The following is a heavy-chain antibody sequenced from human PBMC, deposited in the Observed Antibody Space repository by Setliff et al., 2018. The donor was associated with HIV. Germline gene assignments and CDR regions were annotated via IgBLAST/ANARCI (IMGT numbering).Heavy chain of an antibody. D-gene: IGHD3-22*01. J-gene: IGHJ5*01. CDR2: ISTSGSA. V-gene: IGHV4-61*09. CDR3: ATSSSSLHNWFDS. CDR1: DDSTSSGFYN. Sequence: LSLTCTVSDDSTSSGFYNWTWIRQPAGKRLEWIGHISTSGSASYNPSLESRTTISMDTSKNYFSLKLTSVTAADTTVYFCATSSSSLHNWFDSWGRGTPVTVSS.